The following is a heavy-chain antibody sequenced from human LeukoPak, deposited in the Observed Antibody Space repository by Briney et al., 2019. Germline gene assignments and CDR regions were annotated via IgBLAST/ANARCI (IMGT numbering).Heavy chain of an antibody. Sequence: GGSLRLSCAASGFTFSSYWMNWVRQAPGKGLEWVAHINQDGSGKNYVDSVKGRFTISRDNAKNSLYLQMNSLRAEDTAVYYCARPSSRSSWYLGMDVWGQGTTVTVSS. CDR1: GFTFSSYW. J-gene: IGHJ6*02. CDR2: INQDGSGK. D-gene: IGHD6-13*01. CDR3: ARPSSRSSWYLGMDV. V-gene: IGHV3-7*05.